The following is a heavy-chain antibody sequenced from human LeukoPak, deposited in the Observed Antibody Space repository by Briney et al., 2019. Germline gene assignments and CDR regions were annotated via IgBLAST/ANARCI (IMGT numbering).Heavy chain of an antibody. CDR1: GFTFSSYG. Sequence: PGGSLRLSCAASGFTFSSYGVHWVRQAPGKGLEWVAVIWYDGSNKYYADSVKGRFTISRDNSKNTLYLQMNSLRAEDTAVYYCARIDSSSWYDAFDIWGQGTTVTVSS. J-gene: IGHJ3*02. CDR3: ARIDSSSWYDAFDI. CDR2: IWYDGSNK. D-gene: IGHD6-13*01. V-gene: IGHV3-33*01.